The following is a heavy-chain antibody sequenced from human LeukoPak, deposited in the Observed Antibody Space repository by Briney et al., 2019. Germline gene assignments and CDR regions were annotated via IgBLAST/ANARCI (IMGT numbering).Heavy chain of an antibody. CDR3: ARVGIAAQDYYFDY. J-gene: IGHJ4*02. CDR2: VNPSGGST. CDR1: GYTFTSYY. V-gene: IGHV1-46*01. D-gene: IGHD6-13*01. Sequence: RASVKVSCKASGYTFTSYYMHWVRQAPGQGLEWMGLVNPSGGSTSYAQKFQGRVTMTRDTSTSTVYMELSSLRSEDAAVYYCARVGIAAQDYYFDYWGQGTLVTVSS.